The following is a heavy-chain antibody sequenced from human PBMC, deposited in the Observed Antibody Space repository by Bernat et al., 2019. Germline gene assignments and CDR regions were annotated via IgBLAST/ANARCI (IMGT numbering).Heavy chain of an antibody. CDR1: GGPISSGDYY. D-gene: IGHD1-26*01. CDR2: IYYSGST. V-gene: IGHV4-30-4*01. J-gene: IGHJ5*02. CDR3: ASHLFVGAPESGFDP. Sequence: QVQLQESGPGLVKPSQTLSLTCTVSGGPISSGDYYWSWIRQPPGKGLEWIGYIYYSGSTYYNPSLKSRVTISVDTSKNQFSLKLSSVTAADTAVYYCASHLFVGAPESGFDPWGQGTLVTVSS.